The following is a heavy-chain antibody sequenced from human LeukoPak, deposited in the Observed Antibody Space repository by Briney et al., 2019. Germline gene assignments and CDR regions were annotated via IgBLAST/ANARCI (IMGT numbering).Heavy chain of an antibody. J-gene: IGHJ6*03. V-gene: IGHV4-4*07. D-gene: IGHD2-2*01. Sequence: SETLSLTCTVSGGSISSYYWSWIRQPAGKGLEWIGRIYTSGSTNYNPSLKSRVTMSVDTSKNQFSLKLSSVTAADTAVYYCARERSYCSSTSCYYYYYYMDVWGKGTTVTIFS. CDR3: ARERSYCSSTSCYYYYYYMDV. CDR2: IYTSGST. CDR1: GGSISSYY.